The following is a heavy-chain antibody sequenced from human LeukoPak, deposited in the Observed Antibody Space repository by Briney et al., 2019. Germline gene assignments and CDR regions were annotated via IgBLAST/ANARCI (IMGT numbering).Heavy chain of an antibody. D-gene: IGHD3-22*01. CDR1: GFTFSDYY. CDR2: ISSSGSTI. V-gene: IGHV3-11*04. J-gene: IGHJ4*02. CDR3: ARGAYYYDSSGYSYFDY. Sequence: GGSLRLSCAASGFTFSDYYMSWIRQAPGKGLEWVSYISSSGSTIYYADSVKGRFTISRDNSKNTLYLQMNSLRAEGTAVYYCARGAYYYDSSGYSYFDYWGQGTLVTVSS.